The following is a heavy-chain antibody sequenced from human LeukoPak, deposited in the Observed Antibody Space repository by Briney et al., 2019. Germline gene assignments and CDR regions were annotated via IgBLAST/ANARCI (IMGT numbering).Heavy chain of an antibody. CDR1: GFTFGDYA. CDR3: AKDQVITMVRGVIITGGFDY. J-gene: IGHJ4*02. Sequence: PGGSLRLSCTASGFTFGDYAMSWFRQAPGKGLEWVSAISGSGGSTYYADSVKGRFTISRDNSKNTLYLQMNSLRAEDTAVYYCAKDQVITMVRGVIITGGFDYWGQGTLVTVSS. V-gene: IGHV3-23*01. CDR2: ISGSGGST. D-gene: IGHD3-10*01.